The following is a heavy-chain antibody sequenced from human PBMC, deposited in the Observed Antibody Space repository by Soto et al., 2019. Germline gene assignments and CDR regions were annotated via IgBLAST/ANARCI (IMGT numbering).Heavy chain of an antibody. V-gene: IGHV3-7*01. J-gene: IGHJ3*01. CDR3: ARDRGFSTFDF. Sequence: PGGSLRLSCGASGFTFSTYWMSWVRQAPGKGLEWVANMSKDGSEINYVDSVKGRFTISRDNAKNSLFLQMNNLRAEDTAMYYCARDRGFSTFDFWGQGTVVTVSS. CDR1: GFTFSTYW. D-gene: IGHD2-2*01. CDR2: MSKDGSEI.